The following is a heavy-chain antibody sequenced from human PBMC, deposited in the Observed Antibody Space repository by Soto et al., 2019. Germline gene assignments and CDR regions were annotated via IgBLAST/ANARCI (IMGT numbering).Heavy chain of an antibody. Sequence: SETLSLTCTVSGGSISSGNYYWSWIRQPPGKGLEWIGYIFYSGTTYYNPSLKSRVTISVDTSKNQFSLKLSSVTAADTAVYYCARASPVVTDFWGQGTTVTVSS. J-gene: IGHJ6*02. CDR2: IFYSGTT. D-gene: IGHD5-18*01. V-gene: IGHV4-30-4*01. CDR3: ARASPVVTDF. CDR1: GGSISSGNYY.